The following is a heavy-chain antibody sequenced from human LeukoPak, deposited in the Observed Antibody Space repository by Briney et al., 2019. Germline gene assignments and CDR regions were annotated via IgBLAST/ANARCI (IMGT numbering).Heavy chain of an antibody. D-gene: IGHD3-16*01. J-gene: IGHJ4*02. CDR3: AVRIIPGGYYFDY. CDR2: IYYSGST. V-gene: IGHV4-30-4*01. CDR1: GGSISSGDYY. Sequence: PSETLSLTCTVSGGSISSGDYYWGWLRQPPGKGLEWIGYIYYSGSTYYNPSLKSRVTISVDTSKNQFSLKLSSVTAADTAVYYCAVRIIPGGYYFDYWGQGTLVTVSS.